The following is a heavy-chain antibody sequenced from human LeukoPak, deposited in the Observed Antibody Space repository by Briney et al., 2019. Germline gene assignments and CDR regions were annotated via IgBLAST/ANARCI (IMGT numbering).Heavy chain of an antibody. D-gene: IGHD3-22*01. CDR3: ATSGLNYYDSSGGGYYYMDV. CDR1: GYSISSGYY. V-gene: IGHV4-38-2*02. CDR2: IYHSGST. J-gene: IGHJ6*03. Sequence: SETLSLTCTVSGYSISSGYYWGWFRQPPGKWLEWIGSIYHSGSTYYNPSLKSRVTISVDTSKNQFSLKLSSVTAADTAVYYCATSGLNYYDSSGGGYYYMDVWGKGTTVTVSS.